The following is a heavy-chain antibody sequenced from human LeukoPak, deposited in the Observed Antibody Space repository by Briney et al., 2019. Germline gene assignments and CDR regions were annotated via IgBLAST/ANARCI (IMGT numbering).Heavy chain of an antibody. CDR2: INSDGYSI. D-gene: IGHD6-19*01. CDR1: GFTFGGYW. CDR3: TRAGYSSGFDS. V-gene: IGHV3-74*03. J-gene: IGHJ5*01. Sequence: GGSLRLSCAASGFTFGGYWMHWVRQAPGKGLVWVSRINSDGYSITYADSVKGRFTISRDNAKNTLYLQMNSLIAEDTAVYFCTRAGYSSGFDSWGQGTLVTVSS.